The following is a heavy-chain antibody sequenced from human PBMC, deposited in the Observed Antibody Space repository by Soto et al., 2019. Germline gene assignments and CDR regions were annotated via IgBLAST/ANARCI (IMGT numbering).Heavy chain of an antibody. CDR1: GVSIGSNYY. Sequence: QVLLQESGPGLVQPSGTLSLSCVVSGVSIGSNYYWGWVRQSPGKGLEWLGGMSHIGRGNYNPSLRCSATISMDKSQNHFSLTLNSVTAADTAVSYCARSLGWYAVDYWGQGTLVIVS. CDR3: ARSLGWYAVDY. CDR2: MSHIGRG. J-gene: IGHJ4*02. V-gene: IGHV4-4*02. D-gene: IGHD6-19*01.